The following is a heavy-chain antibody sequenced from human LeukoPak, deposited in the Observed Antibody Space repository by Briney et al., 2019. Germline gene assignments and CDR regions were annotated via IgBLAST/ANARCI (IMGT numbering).Heavy chain of an antibody. Sequence: ASVKVSCKASGYTFTGYYLHWVRQAPGQGLEWMGWINPNSGGTNYAQNFQGRFTMTRDTSITTAYMELSRLTSDDTAVYYCARDFWSGYSDSDGYFQHWGQGTLVTVSP. J-gene: IGHJ1*01. V-gene: IGHV1-2*02. CDR2: INPNSGGT. CDR3: ARDFWSGYSDSDGYFQH. D-gene: IGHD1-26*01. CDR1: GYTFTGYY.